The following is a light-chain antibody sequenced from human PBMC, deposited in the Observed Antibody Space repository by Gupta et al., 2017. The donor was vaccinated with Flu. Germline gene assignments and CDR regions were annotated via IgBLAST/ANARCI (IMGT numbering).Light chain of an antibody. CDR2: AAS. Sequence: DIQMTQSPSSLSASVGDRVTVTCRASQSISNYLNWYQQKPGEAPKLLIYAASSLQSGVPSRFRGSGSGTDFTLTINSLQPEDFATYYCQHSYGFSRTFGQGTKVEIK. V-gene: IGKV1-39*01. CDR1: QSISNY. CDR3: QHSYGFSRT. J-gene: IGKJ1*01.